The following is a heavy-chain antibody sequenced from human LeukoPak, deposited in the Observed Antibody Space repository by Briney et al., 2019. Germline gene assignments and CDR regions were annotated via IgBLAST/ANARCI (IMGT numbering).Heavy chain of an antibody. CDR1: GGSISSSSYY. D-gene: IGHD3-10*01. V-gene: IGHV4-39*01. Sequence: SETLSLTCTVPGGSISSSSYYWGWIRQPPGKGLEWIGSIYYSGSTYYNPSLKSRVTISVDTSKNQFSLKLGSVTAADTAVYYCARHGVLWFGELFDYWGQGTLVTVSS. CDR2: IYYSGST. J-gene: IGHJ4*02. CDR3: ARHGVLWFGELFDY.